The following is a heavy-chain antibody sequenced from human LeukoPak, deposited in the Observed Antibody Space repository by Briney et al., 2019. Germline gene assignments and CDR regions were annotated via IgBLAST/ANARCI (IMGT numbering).Heavy chain of an antibody. CDR3: ARVTSTLAETATRGPLDY. D-gene: IGHD2-15*01. J-gene: IGHJ4*02. CDR2: INPSGGST. V-gene: IGHV1-46*01. CDR1: GYTFTSYY. Sequence: ASVKVSCKASGYTFTSYYMHWVRQAPGQGLEWMGIINPSGGSTSYAQKFQGRVTMTRDTSTSTVYMELSSLRSEDTAVYYCARVTSTLAETATRGPLDYWGQGTLVTASS.